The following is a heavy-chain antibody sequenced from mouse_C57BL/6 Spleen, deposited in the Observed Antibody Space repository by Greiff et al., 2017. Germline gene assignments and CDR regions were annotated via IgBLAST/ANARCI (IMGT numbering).Heavy chain of an antibody. CDR3: ARSGDGYYDYAMDY. D-gene: IGHD2-3*01. CDR2: IYPGDGDT. Sequence: VQLQQSGAELVKPGASVKLSCKASGYAFSSYWMNWVKQRPGKGLEWIGQIYPGDGDTNYNGKFKGKATLTADKSSSTAYMQLSSLTSEDSAVYFCARSGDGYYDYAMDYWGQGTSVTVSS. CDR1: GYAFSSYW. J-gene: IGHJ4*01. V-gene: IGHV1-80*01.